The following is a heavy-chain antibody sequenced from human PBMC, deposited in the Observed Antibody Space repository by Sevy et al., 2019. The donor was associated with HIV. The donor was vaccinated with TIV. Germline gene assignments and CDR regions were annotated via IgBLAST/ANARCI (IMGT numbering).Heavy chain of an antibody. CDR2: INPSSGDT. Sequence: ASVKVSCKASGYTFIGYYIHWLRQAPGQGLEWIGRINPSSGDTKYTQKFQGRVTVTTDMSVSTAYMELIGLRSDDTAMYYCAGQTSGWYDWFDPWGQGTLVTVSS. CDR3: AGQTSGWYDWFDP. J-gene: IGHJ5*02. D-gene: IGHD6-19*01. CDR1: GYTFIGYY. V-gene: IGHV1-2*06.